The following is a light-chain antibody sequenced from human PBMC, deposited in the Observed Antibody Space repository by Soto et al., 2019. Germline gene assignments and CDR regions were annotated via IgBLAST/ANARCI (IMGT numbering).Light chain of an antibody. Sequence: EIVLTQSPGTLSLSPGERATLSCRASQSVSSTYLAWYQQRPGQAPRLLIYGASSRATGVPDRFSGSGSGTDFTLTISRLEPEDFAVYYCQQSVSSPGWTFGQGTKVEIK. J-gene: IGKJ1*01. CDR3: QQSVSSPGWT. CDR1: QSVSSTY. CDR2: GAS. V-gene: IGKV3-20*01.